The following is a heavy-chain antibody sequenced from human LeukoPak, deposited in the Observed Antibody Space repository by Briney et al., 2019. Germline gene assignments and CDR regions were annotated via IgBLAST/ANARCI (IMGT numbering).Heavy chain of an antibody. J-gene: IGHJ6*03. D-gene: IGHD4-11*01. CDR2: IYSNGNT. CDR3: ASSNGAPTDTHYYYMNV. Sequence: SGGSLRLSCAASEFTVSGDYMTWVRQAPGKGLEWVSAIYSNGNTYYTDSVKGRFTISRDNSRNTLDLQMNSLRAEDTAVYYCASSNGAPTDTHYYYMNVWGKGTTVTVSS. CDR1: EFTVSGDY. V-gene: IGHV3-53*01.